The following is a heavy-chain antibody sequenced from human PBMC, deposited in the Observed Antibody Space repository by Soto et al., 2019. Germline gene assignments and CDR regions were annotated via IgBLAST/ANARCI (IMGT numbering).Heavy chain of an antibody. CDR3: AHTMAPRIFDY. CDR1: GFSLITSGEG. J-gene: IGHJ4*02. D-gene: IGHD2-8*01. V-gene: IGHV2-5*02. Sequence: QITLKEAGPTLVKHTQTLTLTCSFSGFSLITSGEGVGWIRQPPGKGLEWLALIYWDDDTGYSTSLRSRLITTKDTSRTPFVLPMTLMDPAATATYYSAHTMAPRIFDYWGQGTLVTVSS. CDR2: IYWDDDT.